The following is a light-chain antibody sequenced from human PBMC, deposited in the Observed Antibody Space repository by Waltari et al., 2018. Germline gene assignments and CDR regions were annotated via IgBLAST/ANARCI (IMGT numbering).Light chain of an antibody. CDR2: ENI. CDR3: QSYDTGLKGYV. Sequence: QSVLTQPPSVSGAPGQRVTISCTGSSSNFGAGYDVHWYQQLPGTAPKVLIYENINRPAGVPDRFSGSKSGTSASLAITGLQAEDEADYDCQSYDTGLKGYVFGTGTKVTVL. V-gene: IGLV1-40*01. CDR1: SSNFGAGYD. J-gene: IGLJ1*01.